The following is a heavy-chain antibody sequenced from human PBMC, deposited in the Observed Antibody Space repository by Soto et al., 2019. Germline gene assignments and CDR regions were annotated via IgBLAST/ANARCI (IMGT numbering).Heavy chain of an antibody. D-gene: IGHD5-12*01. Sequence: ASVKVSCKASGYTFTGYYMHWVRQAPGQGLEWMGWINPNSGGTNYAQKFQGRVTMTRDTSISTAYMELSRLRSDDTAVYYCAREDIVATISCYYGMDVWGEGTTVTVYS. CDR1: GYTFTGYY. CDR2: INPNSGGT. V-gene: IGHV1-2*02. CDR3: AREDIVATISCYYGMDV. J-gene: IGHJ6*04.